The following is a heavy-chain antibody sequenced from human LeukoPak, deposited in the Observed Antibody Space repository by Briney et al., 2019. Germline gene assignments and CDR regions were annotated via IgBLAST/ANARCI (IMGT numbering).Heavy chain of an antibody. CDR2: INPNSGGT. Sequence: ASVKVSCKASGYTFTGYYMHWVRQAPGQGLEWMGWINPNSGGTNYAQKFQGRVTMTRDTSISTAYMELSRLRSDDTAVYYCARGRSTMVRGVIVGIDYWGQGTLVTVSS. CDR1: GYTFTGYY. D-gene: IGHD3-10*01. J-gene: IGHJ4*02. V-gene: IGHV1-2*02. CDR3: ARGRSTMVRGVIVGIDY.